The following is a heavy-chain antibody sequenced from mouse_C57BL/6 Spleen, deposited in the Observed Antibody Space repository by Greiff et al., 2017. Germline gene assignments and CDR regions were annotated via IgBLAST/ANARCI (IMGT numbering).Heavy chain of an antibody. CDR1: GFTFSDYG. V-gene: IGHV5-17*01. CDR2: ISSGSSTI. Sequence: EVQLQESGGGLVKPGGSLKLSCAASGFTFSDYGMHWVRQAPEKGLEWVAYISSGSSTIYYADTVKGRFTISRDNAKNTLFLQMTSLRSEDTAMYYCASAGSSGGDYWGQGTTLTVSS. CDR3: ASAGSSGGDY. J-gene: IGHJ2*01. D-gene: IGHD1-1*01.